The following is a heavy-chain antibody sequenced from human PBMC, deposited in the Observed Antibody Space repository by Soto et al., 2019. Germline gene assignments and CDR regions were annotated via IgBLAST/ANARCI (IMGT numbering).Heavy chain of an antibody. D-gene: IGHD3-10*01. CDR1: GGAMNDYY. CDR2: IDFRGTT. J-gene: IGHJ4*02. CDR3: ARRAAHYNRGGYWIEKGTFDH. Sequence: SETLSLTCSVSGGAMNDYYWSWIRQAPGEGQEWIGDIDFRGTTTYNPSLGSRVTLSIDRSNNHFSLRMTSVTASDRAVYRCARRAAHYNRGGYWIEKGTFDHWGQGTLVTVSS. V-gene: IGHV4-59*01.